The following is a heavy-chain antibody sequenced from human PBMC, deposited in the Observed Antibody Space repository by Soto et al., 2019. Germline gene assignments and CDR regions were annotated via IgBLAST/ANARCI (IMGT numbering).Heavy chain of an antibody. CDR2: ISAYDGNT. J-gene: IGHJ4*02. V-gene: IGHV1-18*01. CDR3: ARGGLGSGSYYPYLSY. D-gene: IGHD1-26*01. CDR1: GYTFTSYG. Sequence: QVQLVQSGAEVKKPGASVKVSCKASGYTFTSYGICWVRQAPGQGLEWMGWISAYDGNTNYAQKLKGRVTITTDTSTSTAYMELRSLRPDDTAVYYCARGGLGSGSYYPYLSYWGQRTLVTV.